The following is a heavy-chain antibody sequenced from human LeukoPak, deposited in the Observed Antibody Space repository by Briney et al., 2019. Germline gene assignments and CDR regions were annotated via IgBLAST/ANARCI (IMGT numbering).Heavy chain of an antibody. CDR1: GFTFSSYW. CDR3: ARSGDTAMVTGHFDY. D-gene: IGHD5-18*01. CDR2: IKHDGSEK. J-gene: IGHJ4*02. Sequence: GGSLRLSCAASGFTFSSYWMSWVRQAPGKGLEWVANIKHDGSEKYYVDSVKGRFTISRDNAKNSLYLQMNSLRAEDTAVYYCARSGDTAMVTGHFDYWGQGTLVTVSS. V-gene: IGHV3-7*01.